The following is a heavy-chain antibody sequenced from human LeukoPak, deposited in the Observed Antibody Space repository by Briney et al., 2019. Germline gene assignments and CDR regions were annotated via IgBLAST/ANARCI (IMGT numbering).Heavy chain of an antibody. CDR1: GYTFSDYS. CDR3: VSENDPDYVWGTYRLDAFDI. Sequence: PGGSLRLSCAASGYTFSDYSVNWVRQVPGKGLEWVSSISSSGTYICYADSVKARFTISRDNAKNSLFLQMNNLRAEHTTVHYCVSENDPDYVWGTYRLDAFDIWGEGTMVIVSS. CDR2: ISSSGTYI. J-gene: IGHJ3*02. D-gene: IGHD3-16*02. V-gene: IGHV3-21*01.